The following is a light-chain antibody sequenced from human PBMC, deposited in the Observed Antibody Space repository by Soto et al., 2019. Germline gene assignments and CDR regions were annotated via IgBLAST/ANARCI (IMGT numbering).Light chain of an antibody. V-gene: IGKV3-11*01. CDR2: DAS. J-gene: IGKJ4*01. CDR1: QSVGYP. CDR3: QQRSNWPPVT. Sequence: EIVLTRSPATLSFSPGERATLSCRASQSVGYPSAGYQQKPGQAPRLLIYDASNTATGIPARFSGSGSGTDFTLAISSLEPEDFAVYYCQQRSNWPPVTFGGGTKVDIK.